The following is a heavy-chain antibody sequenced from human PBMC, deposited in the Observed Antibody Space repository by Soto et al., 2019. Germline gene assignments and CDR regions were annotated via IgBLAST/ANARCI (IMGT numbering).Heavy chain of an antibody. V-gene: IGHV4-34*01. CDR1: GGSFSGYY. D-gene: IGHD2-2*01. Sequence: SETLSLTCAVYGGSFSGYYWSWIRQPPGKGLEWIGEINHSGSTNYNPSLKSRVTISVDTSKNQFSLKLSSVTAADTAVYYCAREGAIVVVPAAGGWFDPWGQGTLVTVSS. CDR3: AREGAIVVVPAAGGWFDP. J-gene: IGHJ5*02. CDR2: INHSGST.